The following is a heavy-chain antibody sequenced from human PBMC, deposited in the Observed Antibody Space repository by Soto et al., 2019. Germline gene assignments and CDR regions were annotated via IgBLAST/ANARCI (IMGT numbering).Heavy chain of an antibody. CDR1: GISLSSSGVA. D-gene: IGHD5-12*01. CDR2: IYWNDDK. J-gene: IGHJ6*02. CDR3: EHSIVAYGLGV. Sequence: QITLREAGPTLVKPTQTLTLTCTFSGISLSSSGVAVAWIRQPPGKALEWLANIYWNDDKYYSPSLRSRLTISSDTSKKQVVLIMTNMDPVDTATYYCEHSIVAYGLGVWGQGTTVTVSS. V-gene: IGHV2-5*01.